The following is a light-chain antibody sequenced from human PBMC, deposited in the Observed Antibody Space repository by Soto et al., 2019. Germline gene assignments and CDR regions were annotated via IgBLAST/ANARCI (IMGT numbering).Light chain of an antibody. CDR2: GAS. V-gene: IGKV3-15*01. CDR3: QQYNNLPPIT. J-gene: IGKJ5*01. CDR1: QSVSSN. Sequence: EIVMTQSPATLSVSPGERATLSCRASQSVSSNLAWYQQKPGQAPRLLIYGASTRATGIPARFSGSGSGTEFTLTISSLQSEHFAVYYCQQYNNLPPITFGQGTRLEIK.